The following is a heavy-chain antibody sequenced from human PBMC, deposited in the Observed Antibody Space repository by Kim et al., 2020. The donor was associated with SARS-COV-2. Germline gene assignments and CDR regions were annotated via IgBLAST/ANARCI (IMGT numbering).Heavy chain of an antibody. Sequence: GGSLRLSCAASGFTFSNAWMSWVRQAPGKGLKWVGRIKSKPDGGTTDYAAPVKGRFTISRDDSKNTLYLQMNILKPEYTAVYYCTYSSGWYEYLGQGTLV. J-gene: IGHJ1*01. D-gene: IGHD6-19*01. CDR3: TYSSGWYEY. V-gene: IGHV3-15*01. CDR2: IKSKPDGGTT. CDR1: GFTFSNAW.